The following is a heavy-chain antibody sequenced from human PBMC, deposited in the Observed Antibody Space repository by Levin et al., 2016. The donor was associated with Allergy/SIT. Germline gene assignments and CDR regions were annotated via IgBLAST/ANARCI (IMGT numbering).Heavy chain of an antibody. CDR1: GGSISSGSYY. D-gene: IGHD5-12*01. Sequence: SETLSLTCTVSGGSISSGSYYWSWIRQPAGKGLEWIERIYTSGSTNYNPSLKSRVTISVDTSKNQFSLKLSSVTAADTAVYYCARGGYSGYDDQDYWGQGTLVTVSS. V-gene: IGHV4-61*02. J-gene: IGHJ4*02. CDR2: IYTSGST. CDR3: ARGGYSGYDDQDY.